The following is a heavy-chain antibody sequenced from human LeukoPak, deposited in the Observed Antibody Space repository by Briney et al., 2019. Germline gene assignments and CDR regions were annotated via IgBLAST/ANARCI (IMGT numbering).Heavy chain of an antibody. Sequence: ASVKVSCKASGYTFTGYYMHWVRQAPGQGLEWMGWIDPNSGGTNYAQKFQCRVTMTRDTSISTAYMELSRLTSDDTAVYYCARDRGSGGYVREIRYYFDYWGQGALVTVSS. CDR2: IDPNSGGT. CDR3: ARDRGSGGYVREIRYYFDY. J-gene: IGHJ4*02. V-gene: IGHV1-2*02. CDR1: GYTFTGYY. D-gene: IGHD3-10*02.